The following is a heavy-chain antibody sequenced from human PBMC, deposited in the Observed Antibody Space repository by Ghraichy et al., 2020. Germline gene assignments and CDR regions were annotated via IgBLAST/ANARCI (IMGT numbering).Heavy chain of an antibody. CDR2: IYYSGTT. V-gene: IGHV4-39*01. CDR1: GDSIISSSYY. D-gene: IGHD2-15*01. J-gene: IGHJ6*02. CDR3: ASRAGGYQYFYGLDV. Sequence: SETLSLTCSVSGDSIISSSYYWDWIRQPPGKGLEWIGSIYYSGTTYYSPPLKTRVTVSIDTSKNQFSLRPNSVTATDTAVYYCASRAGGYQYFYGLDVWGRGTTVIVSS.